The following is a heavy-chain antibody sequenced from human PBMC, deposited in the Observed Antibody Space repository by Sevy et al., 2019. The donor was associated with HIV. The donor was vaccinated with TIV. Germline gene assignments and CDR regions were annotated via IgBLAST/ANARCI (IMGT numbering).Heavy chain of an antibody. D-gene: IGHD2-8*01. CDR2: LSFGCGEI. Sequence: GGSLRLSCAASGFTFSKYSMSWVRQPPGKGLEWVSTLSFGCGEINYADSVKGRFTISIDNSKSSVYLQMNNLRPEDTAVYYCAREGCTKHHDYWGQGTLVTVSS. V-gene: IGHV3-23*01. CDR1: GFTFSKYS. J-gene: IGHJ4*02. CDR3: AREGCTKHHDY.